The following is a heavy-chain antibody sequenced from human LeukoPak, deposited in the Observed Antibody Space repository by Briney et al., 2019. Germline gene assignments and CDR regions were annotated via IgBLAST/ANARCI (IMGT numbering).Heavy chain of an antibody. CDR1: GFTFSSYW. V-gene: IGHV3-7*01. CDR2: IKQDGSEK. Sequence: GGSLRLSCAASGFTFSSYWMSWVRQAPGKGLEWVANIKQDGSEKYYVDSVKDRFTISRDNAKNSLYLQMNSLRAEDTAVYYCARELLLWFGELSVAFDIWGQGTMVTVSS. J-gene: IGHJ3*02. CDR3: ARELLLWFGELSVAFDI. D-gene: IGHD3-10*01.